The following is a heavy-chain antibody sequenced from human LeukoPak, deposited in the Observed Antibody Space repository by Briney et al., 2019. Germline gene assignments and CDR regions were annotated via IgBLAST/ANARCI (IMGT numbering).Heavy chain of an antibody. D-gene: IGHD6-13*01. CDR3: AKDALPDSSSWVFWFDP. V-gene: IGHV3-9*01. CDR2: ISWNSGSI. J-gene: IGHJ5*02. CDR1: GFTFDDYA. Sequence: SLRLSCAASGFTFDDYAMHWVRQAPGKGLEWVSGISWNSGSIGYADSVKGRFTISRDNAKNSLYLQMNSLRAEDTALYYCAKDALPDSSSWVFWFDPWGQGTLVTVSS.